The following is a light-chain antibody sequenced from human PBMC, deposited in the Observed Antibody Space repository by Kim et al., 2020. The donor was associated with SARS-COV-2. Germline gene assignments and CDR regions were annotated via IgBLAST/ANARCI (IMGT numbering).Light chain of an antibody. Sequence: EIVLTQSPGTLSLSPGERATLSCGASQSVRRNYFAWYQQKPGQAPRLLIYDASSRATDIPDRFSGSGSGTDFTLTISRLEPEDFTVYYCQQYGSAPNTFGQGTKLEIK. CDR1: QSVRRNY. J-gene: IGKJ2*01. V-gene: IGKV3-20*01. CDR3: QQYGSAPNT. CDR2: DAS.